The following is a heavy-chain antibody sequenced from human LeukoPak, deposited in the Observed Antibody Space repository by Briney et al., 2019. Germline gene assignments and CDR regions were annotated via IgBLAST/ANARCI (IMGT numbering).Heavy chain of an antibody. CDR1: GGSISSYY. CDR2: IYTSGST. CDR3: AREFPYYYDSSGYYRGPPDAFDI. D-gene: IGHD3-22*01. J-gene: IGHJ3*02. V-gene: IGHV4-4*07. Sequence: SETLSLTCTVSGGSISSYYWSWIRQPAGKGQEWIGRIYTSGSTNYNPSLKSRVTMSVDTSKNQFSLKLSSVTAADTAVYYCAREFPYYYDSSGYYRGPPDAFDIWGQGTMVTVSS.